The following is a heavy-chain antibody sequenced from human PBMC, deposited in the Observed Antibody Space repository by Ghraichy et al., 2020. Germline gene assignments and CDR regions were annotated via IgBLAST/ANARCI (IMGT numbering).Heavy chain of an antibody. CDR1: GYTFTSYG. D-gene: IGHD6-19*01. CDR3: AREELYSSGWYVWFDP. CDR2: ISAYNGNT. Sequence: ASVKVSCKASGYTFTSYGISWVRQAPGQGLEWMGWISAYNGNTNYAQKLQGRVTMTTDTSTSTAYMELRSLRSDDTAGYYCAREELYSSGWYVWFDPWGQGTLVTVSS. J-gene: IGHJ5*02. V-gene: IGHV1-18*01.